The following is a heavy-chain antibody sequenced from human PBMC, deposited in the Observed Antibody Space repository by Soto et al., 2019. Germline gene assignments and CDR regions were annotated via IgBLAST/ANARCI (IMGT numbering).Heavy chain of an antibody. D-gene: IGHD3-10*01. CDR1: GFTISNYI. V-gene: IGHV3-30-3*01. CDR2: ISHDGNNK. CDR3: ARDDEDGSYCDLGY. Sequence: QVQLVESGGGVVQPGRSLRLSCAASGFTISNYIMHWVRQAPGKGLEWVAMISHDGNNKYYADSVKGRFTISRDNSKNTLYLQMNSLRTEDTAMYYCARDDEDGSYCDLGYWGQGTLVTVSS. J-gene: IGHJ4*02.